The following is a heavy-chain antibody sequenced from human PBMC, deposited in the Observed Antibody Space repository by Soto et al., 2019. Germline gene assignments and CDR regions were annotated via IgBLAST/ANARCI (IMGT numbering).Heavy chain of an antibody. CDR1: GGTFSSYA. CDR2: IIPIFGTA. D-gene: IGHD2-2*01. CDR3: ARVGHVVPAALAFDI. Sequence: SVKVSCKASGGTFSSYAISWVRQAPGQGLEWMGGIIPIFGTANYAQKFQGRVTITADESTSTAYMELSSLRSEDAAVYYCARVGHVVPAALAFDIWGQGTMVTVSS. V-gene: IGHV1-69*13. J-gene: IGHJ3*02.